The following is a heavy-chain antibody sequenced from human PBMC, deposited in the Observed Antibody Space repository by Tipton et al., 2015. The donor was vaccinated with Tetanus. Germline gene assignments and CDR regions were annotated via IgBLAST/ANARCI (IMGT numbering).Heavy chain of an antibody. J-gene: IGHJ3*02. CDR2: RYYTGST. V-gene: IGHV4-31*02. CDR3: ARLYGSTWSDYGAFDI. D-gene: IGHD3-16*01. Sequence: LRLSCTVSGASINSGGYYWTWIRQRPGKGLEWIGYRYYTGSTYYTPYLRSRVTISFDTSQNQFSLNLTSVTAADTAEYYCARLYGSTWSDYGAFDIWGRGTLVTVSS. CDR1: GASINSGGYY.